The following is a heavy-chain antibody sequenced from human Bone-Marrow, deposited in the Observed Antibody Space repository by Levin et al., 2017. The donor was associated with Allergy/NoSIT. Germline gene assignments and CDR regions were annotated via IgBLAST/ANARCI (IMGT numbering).Heavy chain of an antibody. CDR3: AKDRTVGFSDSAFVVYNWFDS. CDR1: GYSFTNYY. Sequence: ASVKVSCKTSGYSFTNYYLHWVRQAPGQGLEWVGVVNPAGGTASYAQQFQGRVTMTRDTSTSTVFMELTSLRPDDTAVYFCAKDRTVGFSDSAFVVYNWFDSWGQGTLVTVSS. V-gene: IGHV1-46*01. D-gene: IGHD3-3*02. CDR2: VNPAGGTA. J-gene: IGHJ5*01.